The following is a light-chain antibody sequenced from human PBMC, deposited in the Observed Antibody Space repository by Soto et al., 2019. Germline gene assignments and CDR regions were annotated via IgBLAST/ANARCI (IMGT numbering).Light chain of an antibody. CDR3: CSYAGSYTSGVYG. Sequence: QSALTQPRSVSGSPGQSVTISCTGTSSDVGGYNYVSWYQQHPCKAPKLMIYDVSKRPSGVPDRFSGSKSGNTASLTISGLQAEDEADYYCCSYAGSYTSGVYGFGTGTKLTVL. J-gene: IGLJ1*01. V-gene: IGLV2-11*01. CDR1: SSDVGGYNY. CDR2: DVS.